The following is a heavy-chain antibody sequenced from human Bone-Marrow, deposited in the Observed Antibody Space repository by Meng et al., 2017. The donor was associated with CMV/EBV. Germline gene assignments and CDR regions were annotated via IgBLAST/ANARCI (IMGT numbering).Heavy chain of an antibody. J-gene: IGHJ4*02. V-gene: IGHV3-7*01. CDR2: IKQDGSLT. D-gene: IGHD6-19*01. CDR1: GFIFSDYW. CDR3: AKDLHRGEWLVKSYYFDY. Sequence: GESLKISCVASGFIFSDYWMTWVRQAPGKGLEWVATIKQDGSLTFFVDSVKGRFTMSRDNAKNSMYLHLDTVTAEDTALYYCAKDLHRGEWLVKSYYFDYWGQGTLVTVSS.